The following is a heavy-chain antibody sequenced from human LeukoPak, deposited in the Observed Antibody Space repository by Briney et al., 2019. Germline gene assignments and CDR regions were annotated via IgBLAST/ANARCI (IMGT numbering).Heavy chain of an antibody. D-gene: IGHD3-22*01. CDR3: ARHRGPWHYYDSSGYYFVDY. J-gene: IGHJ4*02. Sequence: GESLKISFKGSGYSFTNYWIGWVRQMPGKGLAWMGIIYPGDSDTRYCPSFQGQVTISADKSISTAYLQWSSLKASDTAMYYCARHRGPWHYYDSSGYYFVDYWGQGTLVTVSS. CDR2: IYPGDSDT. CDR1: GYSFTNYW. V-gene: IGHV5-51*01.